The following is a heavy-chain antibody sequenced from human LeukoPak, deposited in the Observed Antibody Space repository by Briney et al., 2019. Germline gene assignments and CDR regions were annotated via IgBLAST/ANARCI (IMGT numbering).Heavy chain of an antibody. CDR2: INHSGST. V-gene: IGHV4-34*01. Sequence: SETLSLTCAVYGGSFSGYYWSWIRQPPGKGLEWIGEINHSGSTNYNPSLKSRVTISVDTSKNQFSLKLSSVTAADTAVYYCARGGYCSSTSCPAPWFDPWGQGTLVTVSS. J-gene: IGHJ5*02. D-gene: IGHD2-2*01. CDR1: GGSFSGYY. CDR3: ARGGYCSSTSCPAPWFDP.